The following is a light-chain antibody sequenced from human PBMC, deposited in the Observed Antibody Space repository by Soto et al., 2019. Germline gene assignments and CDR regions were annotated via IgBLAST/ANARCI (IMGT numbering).Light chain of an antibody. V-gene: IGKV2-28*01. CDR2: LGS. CDR1: QSLLHSNGYNY. CDR3: MQALQIRVE. Sequence: DSVMTQFPLSLSVTPGEPASISCRSSQSLLHSNGYNYVDWYVQKPGQSPQLLIYLGSNRASGVPDRFSGSGSGTDFILKISRVEAEDVGVYYCMQALQIRVEFGQGTKVEIK. J-gene: IGKJ1*01.